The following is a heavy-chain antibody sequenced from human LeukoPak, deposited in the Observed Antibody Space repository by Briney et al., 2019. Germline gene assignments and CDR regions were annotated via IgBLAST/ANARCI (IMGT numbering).Heavy chain of an antibody. J-gene: IGHJ4*02. D-gene: IGHD2-2*01. V-gene: IGHV1-69*04. Sequence: SVKVSCKASGGTFSSYAISWVRQAPGQGLGWMGRIIPILGIANYAQKFQGRVTMTEDTSTDTAYMELSSLRSEDTAVYYCATGGSHCSSTSCYRDWGQGTLVTVSS. CDR1: GGTFSSYA. CDR3: ATGGSHCSSTSCYRD. CDR2: IIPILGIA.